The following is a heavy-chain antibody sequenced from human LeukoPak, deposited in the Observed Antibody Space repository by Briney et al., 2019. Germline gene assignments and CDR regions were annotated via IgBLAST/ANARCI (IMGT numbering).Heavy chain of an antibody. J-gene: IGHJ4*02. D-gene: IGHD3-3*01. CDR1: GFTFSDYY. CDR2: IWYDGSNK. Sequence: GGSLRLSCAASGFTFSDYYMSWIRQAPGKGLEWVAVIWYDGSNKYYADSVKGRFTISRDNSKNTLYLQMNSLRAEDTAVYYCARFFQYYFDYWGQGTLVTVSS. CDR3: ARFFQYYFDY. V-gene: IGHV3-33*08.